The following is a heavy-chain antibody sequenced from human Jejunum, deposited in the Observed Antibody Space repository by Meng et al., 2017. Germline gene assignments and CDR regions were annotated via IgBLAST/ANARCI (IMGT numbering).Heavy chain of an antibody. CDR1: GFTFGGYA. J-gene: IGHJ4*02. CDR2: ISDVGSD. Sequence: QVQLVESGGGVVQPGRSLSLSCAVSGFTFGGYAMHWVRQVPGKGLEWVATISDVGSDEADSVQGRFTISRDNSKNTLYLQMNSLRADDTAVYYCARGSPPDSWGQGTLVTVSS. V-gene: IGHV3-30*01. CDR3: ARGSPPDS.